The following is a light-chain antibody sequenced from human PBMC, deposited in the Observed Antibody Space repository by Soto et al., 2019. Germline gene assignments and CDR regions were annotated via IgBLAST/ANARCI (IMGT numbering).Light chain of an antibody. J-gene: IGKJ4*01. V-gene: IGKV3-20*01. CDR3: QQFSSYPLT. Sequence: EFVLTQSPGTLSLSLGERATLSCRASQTVRNNYLAWYQQKPGQAPRLLIYDASGRATGIPDRFSGGGSGTDFTLTISRLEPEDFAVYYCQQFSSYPLTFGGGTKVDIK. CDR2: DAS. CDR1: QTVRNNY.